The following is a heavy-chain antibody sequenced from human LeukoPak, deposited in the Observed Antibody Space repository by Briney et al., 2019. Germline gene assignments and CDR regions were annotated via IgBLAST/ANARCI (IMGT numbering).Heavy chain of an antibody. CDR3: TRHGPYGDYGNWYFDL. CDR2: IRSKANGYAT. J-gene: IGHJ2*01. D-gene: IGHD4-17*01. CDR1: GFTFSGSA. Sequence: GGSLRLSCAASGFTFSGSAMHWVRQASGKGLEWVGRIRSKANGYATAYAASVKGRFTISRDDSKNTAYLQMNSLKTEDTAVYYCTRHGPYGDYGNWYFDLWGRGTLVTVSS. V-gene: IGHV3-73*01.